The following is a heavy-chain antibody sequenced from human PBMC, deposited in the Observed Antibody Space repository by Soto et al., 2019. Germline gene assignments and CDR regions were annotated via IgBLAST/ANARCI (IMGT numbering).Heavy chain of an antibody. CDR1: GGSISSGGYY. J-gene: IGHJ6*02. Sequence: PSETLSLTCTVSGGSISSGGYYWSWIRQHPGKGLEWIGYIYYSGSTNYNPSLKSRVTISVDTSKNQFSLKLSSVTAADTAVYYCALVYYDSSGPWGMDVWGQGTTVTVSS. V-gene: IGHV4-61*08. D-gene: IGHD3-22*01. CDR2: IYYSGST. CDR3: ALVYYDSSGPWGMDV.